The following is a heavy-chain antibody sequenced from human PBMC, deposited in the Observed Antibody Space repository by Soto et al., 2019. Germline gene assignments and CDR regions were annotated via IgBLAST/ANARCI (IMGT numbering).Heavy chain of an antibody. CDR2: ISYDGSNK. CDR3: VKERYSSSSPDFDY. Sequence: QVQLVESGGGVVQPGRSLRLSCAASGFTFSSYGMHWVRQAPGKGLEWVAVISYDGSNKYYADSVKGRFTISRDNSKNTLYLQMNSLRAEDTAVYYCVKERYSSSSPDFDYWGQGTLVTVSS. D-gene: IGHD6-6*01. CDR1: GFTFSSYG. V-gene: IGHV3-30*18. J-gene: IGHJ4*02.